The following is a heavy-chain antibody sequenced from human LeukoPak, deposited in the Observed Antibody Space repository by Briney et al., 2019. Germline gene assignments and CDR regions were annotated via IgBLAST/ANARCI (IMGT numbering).Heavy chain of an antibody. V-gene: IGHV3-7*01. Sequence: PGGSLRLSCAASGFTFSSYWMSWVRQAPGKGLEWVANIKQDGSEKYYVDSVKGRFTISRDNAKNSLYLQMNSLRTEDTAVYYCAELGITMIGGVWGKGTTVTISS. CDR1: GFTFSSYW. CDR3: AELGITMIGGV. CDR2: IKQDGSEK. D-gene: IGHD3-10*02. J-gene: IGHJ6*04.